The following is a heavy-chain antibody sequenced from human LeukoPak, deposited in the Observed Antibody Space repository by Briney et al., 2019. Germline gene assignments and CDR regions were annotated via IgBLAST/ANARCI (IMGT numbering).Heavy chain of an antibody. Sequence: SETLSLTCAVYGGSFSGYYWSWIRQPPGKGLEWIGEINHSGSTNYNPSLKSRVTISVDTSKNQFSLKLSSVTAADTAVYYCARGPKLLWFGELLHNWFDPWGQGTLVTVSS. CDR3: ARGPKLLWFGELLHNWFDP. D-gene: IGHD3-10*01. V-gene: IGHV4-34*01. CDR1: GGSFSGYY. CDR2: INHSGST. J-gene: IGHJ5*02.